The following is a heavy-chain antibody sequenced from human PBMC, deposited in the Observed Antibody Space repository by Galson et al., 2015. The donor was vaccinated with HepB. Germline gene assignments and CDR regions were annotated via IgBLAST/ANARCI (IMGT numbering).Heavy chain of an antibody. Sequence: SLRLSCAASGISFSGHVMHWVRQAPGKGLEWVAAIRNDGSTKYYADSVKGRLTISRDNSKNIVYLQMGSLRAEDTAVYFCAREGPTISDAIDIWGQGTVLIVSS. CDR3: AREGPTISDAIDI. CDR1: GISFSGHV. D-gene: IGHD1-26*01. CDR2: IRNDGSTK. J-gene: IGHJ3*02. V-gene: IGHV3-33*08.